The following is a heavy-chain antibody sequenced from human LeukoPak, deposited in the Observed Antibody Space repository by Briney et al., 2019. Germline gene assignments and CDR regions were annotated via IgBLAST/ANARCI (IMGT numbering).Heavy chain of an antibody. Sequence: GGSLRLSCAASGFTFSSYGMRWVRQAPGKGLEWVAIISYDGSNEYYADSVKGRFTISRDNAKTSLYLQMNTLRAEDTAVYYCARHLSGVTGYTYGRGIDYWGQGTLVTVSS. D-gene: IGHD5-18*01. CDR2: ISYDGSNE. J-gene: IGHJ4*02. CDR3: ARHLSGVTGYTYGRGIDY. V-gene: IGHV3-30*12. CDR1: GFTFSSYG.